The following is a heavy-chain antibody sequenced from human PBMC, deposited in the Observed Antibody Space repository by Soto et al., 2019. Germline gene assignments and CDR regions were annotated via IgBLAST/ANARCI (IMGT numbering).Heavy chain of an antibody. D-gene: IGHD1-1*01. CDR3: ARFRARNDKRGSYLPYYFDY. J-gene: IGHJ4*02. CDR2: IYYSGST. Sequence: SETLSLTCTVSGGSISSRGYYWGWIRQPPGKGLDWIGTIYYSGSTYYNPSLKSRVTISVDTSKNQFSLKLSSVTAADTAVYYCARFRARNDKRGSYLPYYFDYWGQGTLVTVSS. CDR1: GGSISSRGYY. V-gene: IGHV4-39*01.